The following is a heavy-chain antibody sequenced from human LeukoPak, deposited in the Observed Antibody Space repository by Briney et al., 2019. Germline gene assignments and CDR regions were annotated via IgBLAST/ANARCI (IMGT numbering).Heavy chain of an antibody. V-gene: IGHV5-51*01. CDR2: IYPGDSDT. D-gene: IGHD1-7*01. J-gene: IGHJ3*02. CDR3: AGHELTSQGTNAFDI. Sequence: KRGESLKISCKGSGYSFTSYWIGWVRQMPGKGLEWMGIIYPGDSDTRYSPSFQGQVTISADKSISTAYLQWSSLKASDTAMYYCAGHELTSQGTNAFDIWGQGTMVTVSS. CDR1: GYSFTSYW.